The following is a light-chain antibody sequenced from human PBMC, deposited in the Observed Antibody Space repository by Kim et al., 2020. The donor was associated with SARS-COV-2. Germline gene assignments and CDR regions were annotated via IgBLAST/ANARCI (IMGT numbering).Light chain of an antibody. CDR1: KLGDKY. V-gene: IGLV3-1*01. J-gene: IGLJ2*01. CDR3: QAWDSNIVV. CDR2: QDT. Sequence: SYELTQPPSVSVSPGQTASITCSGDKLGDKYTCWYQKKPGQSPVLVMFQDTKRPSGIPERFSGSSSGNTATLTITGTQDVDEADYYCQAWDSNIVVFGGGTQLTVL.